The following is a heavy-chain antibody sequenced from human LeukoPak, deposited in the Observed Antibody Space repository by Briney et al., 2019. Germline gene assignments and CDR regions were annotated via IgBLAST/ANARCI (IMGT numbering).Heavy chain of an antibody. CDR3: TKDLTVQIWLLGYDS. CDR2: IRGSGAST. Sequence: PGGSLRLSCAASGITVSSNYMSWVRQARGKGLEWLAVIRGSGASTNYADSVKGRFTISRDNSKNTLYLQMNSLRAEDTAFYYCTKDLTVQIWLLGYDSWGQGTLVTVAS. V-gene: IGHV3-53*01. CDR1: GITVSSNY. D-gene: IGHD3-22*01. J-gene: IGHJ1*01.